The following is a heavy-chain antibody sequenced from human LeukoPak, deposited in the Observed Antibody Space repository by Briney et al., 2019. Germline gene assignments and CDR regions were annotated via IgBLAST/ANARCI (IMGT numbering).Heavy chain of an antibody. CDR1: GYTFTSYD. CDR3: ARGRMVAVAGPPDY. D-gene: IGHD6-19*01. J-gene: IGHJ4*02. CDR2: MNPNSGNT. V-gene: IGHV1-8*01. Sequence: GASVKVSCKASGYTFTSYDINWVRQATRQGLEWMGWMNPNSGNTGYAQKFQGRVTMTRNTSISTAYMELSSLRSEDTAVYYCARGRMVAVAGPPDYWGQGTLVTVSS.